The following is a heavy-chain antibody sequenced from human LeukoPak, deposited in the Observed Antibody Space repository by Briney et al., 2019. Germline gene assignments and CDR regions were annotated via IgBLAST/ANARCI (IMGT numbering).Heavy chain of an antibody. Sequence: ASVKVSCKASGGTFSSYTISWVRQAPGQGLEWMGRIIPILGIANYAQKFQGRVTITADKSTSTAYMELSSLRSEDTAVYYCARMDCGGDCYSGYYYGMDVWGQGTTVTVSS. CDR2: IIPILGIA. J-gene: IGHJ6*02. CDR3: ARMDCGGDCYSGYYYGMDV. D-gene: IGHD2-21*02. V-gene: IGHV1-69*02. CDR1: GGTFSSYT.